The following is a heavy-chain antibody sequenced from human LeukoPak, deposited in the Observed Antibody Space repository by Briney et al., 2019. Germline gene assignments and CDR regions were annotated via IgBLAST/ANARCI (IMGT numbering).Heavy chain of an antibody. V-gene: IGHV5-51*01. CDR2: IYPADSDT. J-gene: IGHJ4*02. Sequence: GESLKISCKGSGYDFTTYWIGWVRQMPGKGLEWMGVIYPADSDTTYSPSFQGQVTISTDKSISTAYLQWSSLKASDTAMYYCARRALGELSLLWDWGQGTLVTVSS. D-gene: IGHD3-16*02. CDR3: ARRALGELSLLWD. CDR1: GYDFTTYW.